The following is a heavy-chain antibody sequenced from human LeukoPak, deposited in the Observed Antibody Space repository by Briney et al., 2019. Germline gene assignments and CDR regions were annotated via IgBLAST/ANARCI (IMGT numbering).Heavy chain of an antibody. D-gene: IGHD3-16*01. CDR2: INPNSGGT. CDR3: ERELRLATEGYYYYMDV. V-gene: IGHV1-2*02. Sequence: ASVKVSCKASGYTFTGYYMHWVRQPPGQGLEWMGWINPNSGGTNYAQKFQGRVTMTRDTSISTAYMELSRLRSDDTAVYYCERELRLATEGYYYYMDVWGKGTTVTVSS. J-gene: IGHJ6*03. CDR1: GYTFTGYY.